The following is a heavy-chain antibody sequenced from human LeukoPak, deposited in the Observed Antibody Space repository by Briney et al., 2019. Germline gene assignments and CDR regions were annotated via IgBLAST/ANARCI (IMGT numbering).Heavy chain of an antibody. D-gene: IGHD3-16*01. J-gene: IGHJ5*02. CDR1: GFTFSSYS. V-gene: IGHV3-48*02. CDR3: ARDLGYGCFDP. CDR2: ISDSSIRI. Sequence: GGSLRLSCSASGFTFSSYSMSWVRQAPGKGLEWISYISDSSIRIFYSDSVRGRFTISRENDRNSLYLQMNSLRDDDTAVYYCARDLGYGCFDPWGQGTLVTVSS.